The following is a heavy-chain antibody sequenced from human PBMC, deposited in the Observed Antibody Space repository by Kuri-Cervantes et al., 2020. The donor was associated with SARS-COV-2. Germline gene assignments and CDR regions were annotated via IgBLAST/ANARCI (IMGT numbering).Heavy chain of an antibody. D-gene: IGHD3-16*01. J-gene: IGHJ6*03. CDR1: GGSISSGSYY. Sequence: SCTVSGGSISSGSYYWSWIRQPAGKGLEWIGRIYTSGSTNYNPSLKSRVTISVDTSKNQFSLKLSSVTAADTAVYYCARDQGGYDMDVWGKGTTVTVSS. CDR2: IYTSGST. CDR3: ARDQGGYDMDV. V-gene: IGHV4-61*02.